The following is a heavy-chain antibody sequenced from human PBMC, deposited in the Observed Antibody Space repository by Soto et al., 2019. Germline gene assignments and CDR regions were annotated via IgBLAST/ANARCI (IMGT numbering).Heavy chain of an antibody. Sequence: PSETLSLTCTVSGGSVSSSSYYWSWIRQPPGKGLEWIGYIYYSGSTNYNPSLKSRVTISVDTSKNQFSLKLSSVTAADTAVYYCARDPLNCSGGSCYPEGSYYYYGMDVWGQGTTVTVSS. J-gene: IGHJ6*02. D-gene: IGHD2-15*01. CDR2: IYYSGST. V-gene: IGHV4-61*01. CDR1: GGSVSSSSYY. CDR3: ARDPLNCSGGSCYPEGSYYYYGMDV.